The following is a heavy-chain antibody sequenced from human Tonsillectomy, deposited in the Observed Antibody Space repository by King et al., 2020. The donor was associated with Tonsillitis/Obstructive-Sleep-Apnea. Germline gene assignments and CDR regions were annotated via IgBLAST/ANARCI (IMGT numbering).Heavy chain of an antibody. J-gene: IGHJ6*02. CDR3: PTDPSPYDFWGASPVWDYYYGMDV. CDR2: IKSKTDGGTT. D-gene: IGHD3-3*01. Sequence: VQLVESGGGLVKPGGSLRLSCAASGFTFSNAWMNWVRQAPGKGLEWVGRIKSKTDGGTTDYAAPVKGRFTISRDDSKNTLYLQMNSLKTEDTAVYYCPTDPSPYDFWGASPVWDYYYGMDVWGQGTTVTVSS. V-gene: IGHV3-15*07. CDR1: GFTFSNAW.